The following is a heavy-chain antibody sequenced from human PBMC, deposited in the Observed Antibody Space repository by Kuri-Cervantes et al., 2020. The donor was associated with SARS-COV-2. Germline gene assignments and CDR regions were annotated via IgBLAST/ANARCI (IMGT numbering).Heavy chain of an antibody. CDR3: ARDLKESKGMDFDY. V-gene: IGHV3-53*01. CDR1: GFTASSNY. Sequence: GESLKISCAASGFTASSNYMSWVRQAPGKGLEWVSVIYSGGSTYYADSVKGRFTISRDNSKNTLYLQMNSLRAEDTAVYYCARDLKESKGMDFDYWGQGTLVTVSS. D-gene: IGHD5-24*01. J-gene: IGHJ4*02. CDR2: IYSGGST.